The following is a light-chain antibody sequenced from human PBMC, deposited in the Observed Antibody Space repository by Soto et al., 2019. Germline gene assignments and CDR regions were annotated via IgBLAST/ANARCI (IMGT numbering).Light chain of an antibody. Sequence: AIQMTQSPSSLSASVGDRVTITCRASQGIRNDLGWYQQKPGKAPKLLIHATSNLQSGVPSRFSGSGSGTDFTLTISSLEPEDFAVYYCQQRSNWPGTFGPGTKVDIK. CDR1: QGIRND. CDR3: QQRSNWPGT. V-gene: IGKV1-6*01. CDR2: ATS. J-gene: IGKJ3*01.